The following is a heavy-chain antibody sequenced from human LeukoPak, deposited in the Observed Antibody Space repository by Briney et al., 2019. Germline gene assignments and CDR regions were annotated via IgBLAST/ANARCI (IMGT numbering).Heavy chain of an antibody. CDR3: AREMITLLGY. J-gene: IGHJ4*02. CDR1: GFTFSSYA. Sequence: GGSLRLSCAASGFTFSSYAMHWVRQAPGKGLEWVAVISYDGSNKYYADSVKGRFTISRDNSKNTLYLQMNSLRAEDTAVYHCAREMITLLGYWGQGTLVTVSS. D-gene: IGHD3-16*01. CDR2: ISYDGSNK. V-gene: IGHV3-30-3*01.